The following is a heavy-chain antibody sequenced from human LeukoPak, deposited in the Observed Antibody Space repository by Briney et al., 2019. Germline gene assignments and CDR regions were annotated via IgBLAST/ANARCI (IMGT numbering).Heavy chain of an antibody. V-gene: IGHV3-20*04. J-gene: IGHJ4*02. D-gene: IGHD7-27*01. CDR3: ARDGDLAPDVPFDY. CDR2: ITWNADST. Sequence: PGGSLRLSCTASGFSFDYYGMSWVRQAPGKGLEWVSGITWNADSTGYVDFVKGRFTISRDNAKNSLYLQMNSLRAEDTAVYYCARDGDLAPDVPFDYWGQGTLVTVSS. CDR1: GFSFDYYG.